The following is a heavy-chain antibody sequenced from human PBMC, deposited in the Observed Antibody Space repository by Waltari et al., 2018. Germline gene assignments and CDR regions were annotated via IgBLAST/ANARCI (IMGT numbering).Heavy chain of an antibody. J-gene: IGHJ3*02. D-gene: IGHD4-17*01. Sequence: EVQLVESGGGLVQPGGSLRLSCAASGFTFRTYWMHWVRQAPGKGLVWVSRINSDGSTTSYADSVKGRFTISRDNAKNTVYLQMNSLRAEDTAVYYCARVMTTVTNDAFDIWCQGTMVTVSS. V-gene: IGHV3-74*01. CDR3: ARVMTTVTNDAFDI. CDR2: INSDGSTT. CDR1: GFTFRTYW.